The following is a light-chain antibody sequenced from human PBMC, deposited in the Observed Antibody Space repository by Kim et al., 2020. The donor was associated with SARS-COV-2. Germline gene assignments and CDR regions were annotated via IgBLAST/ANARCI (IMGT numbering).Light chain of an antibody. CDR2: DNS. CDR1: NANIGAGYE. J-gene: IGLJ3*02. V-gene: IGLV1-40*01. CDR3: QSYNSSLGVCV. Sequence: GTIYCTGSNANIGAGYEVNWYQPLPGAAPRHRMYDNSTRPAGVPDRFAGCKSGTSASLAITGLQAEDEADYDGQSYNSSLGVCVFGGGTQLAVL.